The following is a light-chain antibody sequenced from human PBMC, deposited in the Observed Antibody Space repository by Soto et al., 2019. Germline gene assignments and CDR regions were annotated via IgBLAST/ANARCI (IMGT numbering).Light chain of an antibody. Sequence: EIVLTQSPVALSLSPRERATLSCRASQSVSSSYLAWYQQKPGQAPRHLIYGASSRATGIPDRFSGSGSGTDFTLTISRLEPEDFAVYYCQQYGSSWTFGQGTKVDIK. CDR3: QQYGSSWT. V-gene: IGKV3-20*01. CDR2: GAS. CDR1: QSVSSSY. J-gene: IGKJ1*01.